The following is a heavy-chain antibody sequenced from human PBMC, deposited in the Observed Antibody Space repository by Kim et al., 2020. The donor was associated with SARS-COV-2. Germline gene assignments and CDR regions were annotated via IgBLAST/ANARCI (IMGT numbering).Heavy chain of an antibody. CDR2: ISSSSSYI. J-gene: IGHJ4*02. V-gene: IGHV3-21*01. Sequence: GGSLRLSCAASGFTFSSYSMNWVRQAPGKALEWVSSISSSSSYIYYADSVKGRFTISRDNAKNSLYLQMNSLRAEDTAVYYCARLAFMTTVTGSGYWGQGTLVTVSS. CDR1: GFTFSSYS. CDR3: ARLAFMTTVTGSGY. D-gene: IGHD4-4*01.